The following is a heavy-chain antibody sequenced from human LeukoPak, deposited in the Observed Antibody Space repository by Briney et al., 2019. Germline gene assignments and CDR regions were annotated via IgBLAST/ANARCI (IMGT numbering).Heavy chain of an antibody. J-gene: IGHJ6*03. V-gene: IGHV3-23*01. CDR2: VSGIGDKP. CDR3: AKDHYGGNPRTNYYYYMDV. Sequence: YPGGSLRLSCAASGFTFSNYAMSWVRQAPGKGLEWVSAVSGIGDKPYYADSVKGRFTISRDNSKNTLYLQMNSLRAEDTAVYYRAKDHYGGNPRTNYYYYMDVWGKGTTVTVSS. D-gene: IGHD4/OR15-4a*01. CDR1: GFTFSNYA.